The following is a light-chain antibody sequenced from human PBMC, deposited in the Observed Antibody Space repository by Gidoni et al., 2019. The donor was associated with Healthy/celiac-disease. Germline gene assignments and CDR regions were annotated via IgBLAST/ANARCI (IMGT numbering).Light chain of an antibody. CDR2: GAS. V-gene: IGKV3-20*01. J-gene: IGKJ1*01. CDR3: QQYGSSPRT. Sequence: DIVSTQSPGTLSLSPGERATLSCRASQRVSSSYLAWYQQKPGQAPRLLIYGASSRATGIPDRFSGSGSGTDFTLTISRLEPEDFAVYYCQQYGSSPRTFGQGTKVEIK. CDR1: QRVSSSY.